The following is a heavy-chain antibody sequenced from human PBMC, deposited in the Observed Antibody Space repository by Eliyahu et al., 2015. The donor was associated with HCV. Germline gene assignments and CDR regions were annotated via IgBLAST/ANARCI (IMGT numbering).Heavy chain of an antibody. Sequence: QVQLVESGGXVVQPGGSLRLSXAASGFTFXSYGMQWARQAPGKGLEWVAFIRIDGTSKFYVDSVKGRFTISRDNSKNTLYLQMNSLKTEDTAIYYCARVSAYYVDYWGQGTLVTVSS. V-gene: IGHV3-30*02. J-gene: IGHJ4*02. CDR1: GFTFXSYG. CDR3: ARVSAYYVDY. CDR2: IRIDGTSK. D-gene: IGHD6-19*01.